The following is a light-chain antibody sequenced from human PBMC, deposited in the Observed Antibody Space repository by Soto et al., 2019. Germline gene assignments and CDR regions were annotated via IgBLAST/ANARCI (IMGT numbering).Light chain of an antibody. V-gene: IGKV1-5*03. CDR1: QTISSR. CDR3: QQYNSYSWT. J-gene: IGKJ1*01. Sequence: DIQMTQSPSTLSGSVGDRVTITCRASQTISSRLAWYQQKPGKAPKLLIYKASSLESGVPSRFSGSGSGTEFTLTISSLQPDDFATYYCQQYNSYSWTFGQGTKVDI. CDR2: KAS.